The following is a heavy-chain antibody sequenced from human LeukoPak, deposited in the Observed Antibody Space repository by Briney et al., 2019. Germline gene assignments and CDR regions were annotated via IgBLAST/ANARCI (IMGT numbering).Heavy chain of an antibody. CDR1: GFTFSSFG. V-gene: IGHV3-30*18. Sequence: GGSLRLSCGASGFTFSSFGRHWVRQAPGKGLEWVAVISYDGSNKYYADSVKGRFTISRDNSKNTLYLQMNSLRAEDAAVYYCAKDRGGYCSSTSCRYPGYWGQGTLVTVSS. J-gene: IGHJ4*02. CDR3: AKDRGGYCSSTSCRYPGY. CDR2: ISYDGSNK. D-gene: IGHD2-2*01.